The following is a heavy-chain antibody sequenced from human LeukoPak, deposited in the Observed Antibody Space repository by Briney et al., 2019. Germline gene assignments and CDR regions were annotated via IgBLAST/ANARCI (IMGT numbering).Heavy chain of an antibody. D-gene: IGHD6-19*01. V-gene: IGHV3-30*04. Sequence: GGSLRLSSAVSGFTFSTYAMQWVRQAPGKGLEWVAVIVYDGSSKYYADSVKGRFTISRDNSKNTLYLQMNSLKTEDTAVYYCARDLSAVAGTALFDPWGQGTLVTVSS. CDR1: GFTFSTYA. CDR2: IVYDGSSK. J-gene: IGHJ5*02. CDR3: ARDLSAVAGTALFDP.